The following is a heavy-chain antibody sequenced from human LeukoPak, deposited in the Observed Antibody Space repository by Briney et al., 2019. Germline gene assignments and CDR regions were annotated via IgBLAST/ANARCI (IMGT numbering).Heavy chain of an antibody. Sequence: PGGSLRLSCAASGFTFSSYSMNWVRQAAGKGLEWDSSISSSGNYIYYADSVKGRFTISRDNAKNSLYLQMNNLRAEDTAFYYCAGEAYSSKWYADYWGQGTLVTVSS. D-gene: IGHD2-2*01. CDR1: GFTFSSYS. CDR2: ISSSGNYI. V-gene: IGHV3-21*04. CDR3: AGEAYSSKWYADY. J-gene: IGHJ4*02.